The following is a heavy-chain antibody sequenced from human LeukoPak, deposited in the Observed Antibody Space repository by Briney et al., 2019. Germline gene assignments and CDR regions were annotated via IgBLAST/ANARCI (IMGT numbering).Heavy chain of an antibody. CDR1: GGSISSYY. Sequence: SETLSLTCTVSGGSISSYYWSWIRQPPGKGLEWIGYIYYSGSTNYNPSLKSRVTISVDTSKNQFSLKLSSVTAADTAVYYCARREWELCWFDPWGQGTLVTVSS. CDR2: IYYSGST. V-gene: IGHV4-59*12. D-gene: IGHD1-26*01. CDR3: ARREWELCWFDP. J-gene: IGHJ5*02.